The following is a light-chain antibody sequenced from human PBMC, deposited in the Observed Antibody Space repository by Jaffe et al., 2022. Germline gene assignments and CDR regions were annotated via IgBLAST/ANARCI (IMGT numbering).Light chain of an antibody. CDR2: DVY. J-gene: IGLJ3*02. CDR1: SSDVGTYNY. Sequence: QSALTQPRSVSGSPGQSVTISCTGTSSDVGTYNYVSWYQQHPGTAPKVMIHDVYERPSGVPDRFSGSKSGNTASLTISGLQAEDEADYYCCSYAGTYTWVFGGGTKLTVL. V-gene: IGLV2-11*01. CDR3: CSYAGTYTWV.